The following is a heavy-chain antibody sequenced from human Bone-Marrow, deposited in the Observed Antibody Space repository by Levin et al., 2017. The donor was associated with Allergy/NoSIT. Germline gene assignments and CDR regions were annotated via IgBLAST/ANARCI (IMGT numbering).Heavy chain of an antibody. CDR1: GFTFSSYA. CDR2: ISYDGSNK. CDR3: ARDGYSSSWFTGVDAFDI. Sequence: GESLKISCAASGFTFSSYAMHWVRQAPGKGLEWVAVISYDGSNKYYADSVKGRFTISRDNSKNTLYLQMNSLRAEDTAVYYCARDGYSSSWFTGVDAFDIWGQGTMVTVSS. V-gene: IGHV3-30-3*01. D-gene: IGHD6-13*01. J-gene: IGHJ3*02.